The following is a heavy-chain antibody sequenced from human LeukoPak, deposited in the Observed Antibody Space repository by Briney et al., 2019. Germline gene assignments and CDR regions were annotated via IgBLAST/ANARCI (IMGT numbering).Heavy chain of an antibody. V-gene: IGHV4-39*07. CDR1: GGSISSSSYY. D-gene: IGHD3-10*01. CDR2: IYYIGST. Sequence: SETLSLTCTVSGGSISSSSYYWGWIRQPPGKGLEWIGNIYYIGSTYYNPSLKSRVTISVDTSKNQFSLKLSSVTAADTAVYYCARRRITMVRGVIYAYYFDYWGQGTLVTVSS. J-gene: IGHJ4*02. CDR3: ARRRITMVRGVIYAYYFDY.